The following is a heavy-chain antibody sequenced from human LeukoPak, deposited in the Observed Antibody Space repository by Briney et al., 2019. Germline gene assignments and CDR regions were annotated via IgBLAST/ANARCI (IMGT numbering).Heavy chain of an antibody. D-gene: IGHD3-10*01. J-gene: IGHJ5*02. Sequence: SETLSLTCAVYGGSFSGYYWSWIRQPPGKGLEWIGEINHSGSTNYNPSLKSRVTISVDTSKNQFSLKLSSVTAADTAVYYCARGGRVITMARGVIVWWFDPWGQGTLVTVSS. CDR3: ARGGRVITMARGVIVWWFDP. CDR2: INHSGST. CDR1: GGSFSGYY. V-gene: IGHV4-34*01.